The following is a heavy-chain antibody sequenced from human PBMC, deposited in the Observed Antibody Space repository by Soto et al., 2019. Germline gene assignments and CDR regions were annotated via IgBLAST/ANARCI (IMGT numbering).Heavy chain of an antibody. V-gene: IGHV3-11*06. CDR3: ARGGVRGTTSRGQVYN. CDR2: ISSSSDYT. CDR1: GFTFSDYY. D-gene: IGHD1-7*01. Sequence: QVQVVESGGGLVKPGGSLRLSCAASGFTFSDYYMNWIRQAPGKGLEWVSYISSSSDYTKYADSVKGRFTISRDNAKSSLYLQMNSRRAEDTAVYYCARGGVRGTTSRGQVYNWGQGTLVTVSS. J-gene: IGHJ4*02.